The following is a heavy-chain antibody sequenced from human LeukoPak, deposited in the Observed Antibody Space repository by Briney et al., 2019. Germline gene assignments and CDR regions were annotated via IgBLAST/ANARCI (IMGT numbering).Heavy chain of an antibody. V-gene: IGHV3-21*01. Sequence: PGGSLRLSCAASGFTFSSYSMNWVRQAPGKGLEWVSSISSSSYIYYADSVKGRFTISRDNSKNTLYLQMNSLRAEDTAVYYCAKGPYSSGGGYYFDYWGQGTLVTVSS. CDR2: ISSSSYI. D-gene: IGHD6-19*01. CDR3: AKGPYSSGGGYYFDY. J-gene: IGHJ4*02. CDR1: GFTFSSYS.